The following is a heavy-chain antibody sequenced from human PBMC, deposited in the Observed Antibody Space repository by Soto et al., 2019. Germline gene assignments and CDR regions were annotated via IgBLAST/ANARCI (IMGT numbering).Heavy chain of an antibody. CDR2: MIGGSHGT. CDR3: AKGKSTGDLAWCDP. D-gene: IGHD7-27*01. J-gene: IGHJ5*02. V-gene: IGHV3-23*01. Sequence: EVQLLQSGGGLAQPGGSLRLSCAASGFTLNNYAVAWVRQAPGKGLEWVSTMIGGSHGTAYSDSVRGRFTVSRDNSKNSLYLQMPSLGAEDTAMYYCAKGKSTGDLAWCDPWGQGSLVTVSS. CDR1: GFTLNNYA.